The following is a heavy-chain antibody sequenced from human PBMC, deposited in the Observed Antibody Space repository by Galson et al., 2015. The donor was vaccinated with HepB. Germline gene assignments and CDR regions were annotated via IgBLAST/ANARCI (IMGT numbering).Heavy chain of an antibody. Sequence: SVKVSCKASGDSFNTYGINWVRQAPGQGPEWMGGIIPSSASTNYAQNFQGRVTITADKSTYTAYMELSSLRSEDTAIYYCARSRKGNYYYHGMDVWGQGTTVTVSS. CDR1: GDSFNTYG. V-gene: IGHV1-69*06. J-gene: IGHJ6*02. CDR2: IIPSSAST. CDR3: ARSRKGNYYYHGMDV.